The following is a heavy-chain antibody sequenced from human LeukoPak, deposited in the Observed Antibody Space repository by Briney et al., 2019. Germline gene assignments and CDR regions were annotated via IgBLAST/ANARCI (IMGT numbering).Heavy chain of an antibody. CDR2: FDPEDGER. V-gene: IGHV1-24*01. CDR3: ATDRDGYNYYFDS. CDR1: GYSLTEIS. J-gene: IGHJ4*02. D-gene: IGHD5-24*01. Sequence: ASVKVSCKVSGYSLTEISMHWVRQAPGQGLECMGGFDPEDGERMSAQKFQGRVTMTEDTSTDTAYMELSSLRPEDTAVYYCATDRDGYNYYFDSWGQGTLVTVSS.